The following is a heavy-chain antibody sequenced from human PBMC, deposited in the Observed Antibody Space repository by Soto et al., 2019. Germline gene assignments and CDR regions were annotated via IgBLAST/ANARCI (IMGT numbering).Heavy chain of an antibody. V-gene: IGHV3-74*01. CDR1: GFTFSSYW. CDR2: INSDGSST. D-gene: IGHD4-17*01. J-gene: IGHJ4*02. CDR3: ARDINYGGNTVVLDY. Sequence: GGSLRLSCAASGFTFSSYWMHWVRQAPGKGLVWVSRINSDGSSTSYADSVKGRFTISRDNAKNTLYLQMNSPRAEDTAVYYCARDINYGGNTVVLDYWGQGTLVTVSS.